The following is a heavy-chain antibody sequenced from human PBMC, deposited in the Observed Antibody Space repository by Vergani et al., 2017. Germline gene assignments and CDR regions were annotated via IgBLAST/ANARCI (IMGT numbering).Heavy chain of an antibody. V-gene: IGHV1-69*01. CDR3: ARKNGRVVPELDHDAFDI. J-gene: IGHJ3*02. D-gene: IGHD3-3*01. CDR1: GGTFSSYA. Sequence: QVQLVQSGAEVKKPGSSVKVSCKASGGTFSSYAISWVRQAPGQGLEWMGGIIPIFGTANYAQKVQGRVTITADESTSTAYMELSSLRSEDTAVYYCARKNGRVVPELDHDAFDIWGQGTMVTVSS. CDR2: IIPIFGTA.